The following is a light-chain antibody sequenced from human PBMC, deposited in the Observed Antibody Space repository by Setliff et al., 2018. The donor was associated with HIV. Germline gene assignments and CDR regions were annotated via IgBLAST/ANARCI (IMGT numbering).Light chain of an antibody. CDR2: EVG. V-gene: IGLV2-14*01. J-gene: IGLJ1*01. CDR3: SSYTSSSPLYV. CDR1: SSDVGGYDY. Sequence: QSALTQPASVSGSPGQSITISCTGTSSDVGGYDYVSWYQQHPGKVPKLMLYEVGNRPSGVSNRFSGSKSGNTASLTISGLQAEDEADYFCSSYTSSSPLYVFGTGTKVTVL.